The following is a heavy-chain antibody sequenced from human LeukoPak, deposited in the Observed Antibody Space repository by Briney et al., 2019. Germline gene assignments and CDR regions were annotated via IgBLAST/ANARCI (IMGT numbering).Heavy chain of an antibody. CDR3: AGDLADIVVVPAAGPYYYYGMDV. CDR2: ISSSSSYI. CDR1: GFTFSSYS. J-gene: IGHJ6*02. D-gene: IGHD2-2*01. Sequence: GGSLRLSCAASGFTFSSYSMNWVRQAPGKGLEWVSSISSSSSYIYYADSVKGRFTISRDNAKNSLYLQMNSLRAEDTAVYYCAGDLADIVVVPAAGPYYYYGMDVWGQGTTVTVSS. V-gene: IGHV3-21*01.